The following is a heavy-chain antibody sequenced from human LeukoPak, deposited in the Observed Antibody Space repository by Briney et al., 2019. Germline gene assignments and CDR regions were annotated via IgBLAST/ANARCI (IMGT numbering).Heavy chain of an antibody. CDR3: ARAAYCGGDCYSHPGAFDI. J-gene: IGHJ3*02. Sequence: PGGSLRLSCAASGFTVSSNYMSWVRQAPGKGLEWVSVIYSGGSTYYADSVKGRFTISRDNSKNTLYLQMNSLRAEDTAVYYCARAAYCGGDCYSHPGAFDIWGQGTMVTVSS. CDR2: IYSGGST. D-gene: IGHD2-21*02. CDR1: GFTVSSNY. V-gene: IGHV3-66*01.